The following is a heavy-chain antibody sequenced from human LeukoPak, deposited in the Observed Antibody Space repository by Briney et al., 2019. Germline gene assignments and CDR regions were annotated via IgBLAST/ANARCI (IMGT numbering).Heavy chain of an antibody. CDR3: ASSGSSGWIFDY. D-gene: IGHD6-19*01. J-gene: IGHJ4*02. CDR2: INPNSGGT. V-gene: IGHV1-2*02. Sequence: ASVKVSCKASGYTFTGYYMHWVRQAPGQGLEWMGWINPNSGGTNYAQKFQGRVTMTRDTSISTAYMELSRLRSDDTAMNYCASSGSSGWIFDYWGQGTLVTVSS. CDR1: GYTFTGYY.